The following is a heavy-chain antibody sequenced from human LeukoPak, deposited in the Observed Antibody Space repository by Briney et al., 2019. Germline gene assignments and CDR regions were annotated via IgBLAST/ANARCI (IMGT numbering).Heavy chain of an antibody. J-gene: IGHJ6*02. Sequence: SETLSLTCTVSGGSISSYYWSWIRQPAGKGLEWIGRIYTSGSTNYNPSLKSRVTMSVDTSKNQFSLKLSSVTAADTAVYYCARVKKDYYDSSGSYGMDVWGQGTTVTVSS. CDR3: ARVKKDYYDSSGSYGMDV. CDR2: IYTSGST. CDR1: GGSISSYY. V-gene: IGHV4-4*07. D-gene: IGHD3-22*01.